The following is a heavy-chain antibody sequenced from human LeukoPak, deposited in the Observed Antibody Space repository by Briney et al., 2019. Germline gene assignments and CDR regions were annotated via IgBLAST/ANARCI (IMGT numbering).Heavy chain of an antibody. CDR3: ARGPPTVTTGFDAFDI. CDR2: INHSGST. D-gene: IGHD4-17*01. CDR1: GGSFSGYY. Sequence: SETLSLTCAVYGGSFSGYYWSWIRQPPGKGLEWIGEINHSGSTNYNPSLKSRVTISVDTSKNQFSLKLSSVTAADTAVYYCARGPPTVTTGFDAFDIWGQGTMVTVSS. J-gene: IGHJ3*02. V-gene: IGHV4-34*01.